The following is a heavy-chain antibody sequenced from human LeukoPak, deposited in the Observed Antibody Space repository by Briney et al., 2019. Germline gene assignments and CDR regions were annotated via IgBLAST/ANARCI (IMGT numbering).Heavy chain of an antibody. CDR2: INPNSGGT. Sequence: ASLKVSCKASGYTFTGYYMHWVRQAPGQGLEWMGWINPNSGGTNYAQKFQGRVTMTRDTSISAAYMELSRLTSDDAAVYYCARSDASGWKDFWGQGTLVTVSS. CDR1: GYTFTGYY. J-gene: IGHJ4*02. V-gene: IGHV1-2*02. D-gene: IGHD6-19*01. CDR3: ARSDASGWKDF.